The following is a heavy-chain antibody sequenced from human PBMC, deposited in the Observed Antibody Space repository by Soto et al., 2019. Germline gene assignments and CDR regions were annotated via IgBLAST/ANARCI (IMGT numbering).Heavy chain of an antibody. V-gene: IGHV1-18*01. D-gene: IGHD3-16*02. CDR3: ARDSPNYDYVWGSYRVDY. Sequence: ASVKVSCKASGYTFTSYGISWVRQAPGQRLEWMGWISAYNGNTNYAQKLQGRVTMTTDTSTSTAYMELRSLRSDDTAVYYCARDSPNYDYVWGSYRVDYWGQGTLVTVSS. CDR1: GYTFTSYG. CDR2: ISAYNGNT. J-gene: IGHJ4*02.